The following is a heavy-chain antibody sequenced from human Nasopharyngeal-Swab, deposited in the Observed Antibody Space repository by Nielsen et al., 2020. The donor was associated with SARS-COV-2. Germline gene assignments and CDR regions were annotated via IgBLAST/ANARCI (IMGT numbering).Heavy chain of an antibody. V-gene: IGHV1-69*01. Sequence: WVRQAPGQGLEWMGGIIPIFGTANYAQKFQGRVTMTADESTSTAYMELSSLRSEDTAVYYCAEVYDRVAFDIWGQGTMVTVSS. CDR3: AEVYDRVAFDI. D-gene: IGHD3-22*01. CDR2: IIPIFGTA. J-gene: IGHJ3*02.